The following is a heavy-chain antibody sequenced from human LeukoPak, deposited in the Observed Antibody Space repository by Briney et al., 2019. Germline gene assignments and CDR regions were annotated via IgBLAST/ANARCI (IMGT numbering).Heavy chain of an antibody. J-gene: IGHJ4*02. CDR2: IGGSEGNT. Sequence: PGGSLRLSCAASGFTFSSYSMNWVRQAPGKGLEWVSTIGGSEGNTYYADSVKGRFTISRDNSKNTLFLQMNSLRAEDTAVYYCAKSPSFRFGDFASSNPQYWGQGTLVTVSS. CDR1: GFTFSSYS. CDR3: AKSPSFRFGDFASSNPQY. V-gene: IGHV3-23*01. D-gene: IGHD4-11*01.